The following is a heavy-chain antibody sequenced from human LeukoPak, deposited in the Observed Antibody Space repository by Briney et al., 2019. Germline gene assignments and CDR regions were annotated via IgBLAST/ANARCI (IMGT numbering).Heavy chain of an antibody. CDR3: ARDGTLPYYYDSSGYFDY. Sequence: PGGSLRLSCAASGFTFSSYGMNWVRQAPGKGLEWVSSISSSSSYIYYADSVKGRFTISRDNAKNSLYLQMNSLRAEDTAVYYCARDGTLPYYYDSSGYFDYWGQGTLVTVSS. J-gene: IGHJ4*02. D-gene: IGHD3-22*01. CDR1: GFTFSSYG. V-gene: IGHV3-21*01. CDR2: ISSSSSYI.